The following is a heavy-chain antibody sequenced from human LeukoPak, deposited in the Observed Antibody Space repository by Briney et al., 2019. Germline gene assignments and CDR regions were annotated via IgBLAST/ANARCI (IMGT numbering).Heavy chain of an antibody. V-gene: IGHV1-69*01. Sequence: GASVKVSCKASGGTFSSYAISWVRQAPGQGLEWMGGIIPIFGTANYAQKFQGRVTITADESTSTAYMELSSLRSEDTAVYYCAVSAGVSRYFGPAATYYFDYWGQGTLVTVSS. CDR1: GGTFSSYA. CDR3: AVSAGVSRYFGPAATYYFDY. CDR2: IIPIFGTA. J-gene: IGHJ4*02. D-gene: IGHD2-2*01.